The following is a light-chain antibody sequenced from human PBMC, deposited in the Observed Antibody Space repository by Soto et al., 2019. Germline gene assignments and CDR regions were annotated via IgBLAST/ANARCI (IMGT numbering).Light chain of an antibody. Sequence: EVVMTQSPATLSVSPGERATLSCRASQSVSSNFLAWYQQKPGQAPRLLIYGVSIRATGIPARFSGSGSGTDITLTISSLQSEDFAVYYCQQYSAWPLTFGGGTKVEI. CDR1: QSVSSN. CDR3: QQYSAWPLT. J-gene: IGKJ4*01. V-gene: IGKV3-15*01. CDR2: GVS.